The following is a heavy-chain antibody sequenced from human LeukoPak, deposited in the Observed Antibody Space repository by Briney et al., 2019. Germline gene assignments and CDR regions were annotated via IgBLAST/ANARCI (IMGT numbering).Heavy chain of an antibody. D-gene: IGHD4-11*01. Sequence: SETLSLTCTVSGYSISSGYYWAWIRLPPGKGLEWIGSADHTGSTYYNPSLESRLTISVDTSGFRVSLNLTSVTAADTAVYYCARDPYKHNDYSNYGAFDIWGQGTMVTVSS. V-gene: IGHV4-38-2*02. CDR2: ADHTGST. CDR1: GYSISSGYY. CDR3: ARDPYKHNDYSNYGAFDI. J-gene: IGHJ3*02.